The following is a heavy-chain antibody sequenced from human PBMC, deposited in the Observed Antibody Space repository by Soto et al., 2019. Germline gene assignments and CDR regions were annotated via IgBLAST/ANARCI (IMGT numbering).Heavy chain of an antibody. CDR2: IYPGDSDT. CDR3: ARPSGYGDNKGDVFEI. V-gene: IGHV5-51*01. Sequence: GESLKISCKGSGYSFTSYWIGWVRQMPGKGLEWMGIIYPGDSDTRYSPSFQGQVTISADKSISTAYLQWSSLKASDTAMYYWARPSGYGDNKGDVFEIGGKGKMAPFSS. CDR1: GYSFTSYW. D-gene: IGHD2-21*02. J-gene: IGHJ6*04.